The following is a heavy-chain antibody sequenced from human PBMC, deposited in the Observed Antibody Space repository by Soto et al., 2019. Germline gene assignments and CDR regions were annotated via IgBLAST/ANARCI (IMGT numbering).Heavy chain of an antibody. CDR2: INPNSGGT. CDR1: GYTFTGYY. V-gene: IGHV1-2*04. Sequence: ASVKVSCKASGYTFTGYYMHWVRQAPGQGLEWMGWINPNSGGTNYAQKFQGWVTMTRDTSISTAYMELSRLRSDDTAVYYCARAPPQYCSSTSCYNNYFDYWGQGTLVTVSS. D-gene: IGHD2-2*02. J-gene: IGHJ4*02. CDR3: ARAPPQYCSSTSCYNNYFDY.